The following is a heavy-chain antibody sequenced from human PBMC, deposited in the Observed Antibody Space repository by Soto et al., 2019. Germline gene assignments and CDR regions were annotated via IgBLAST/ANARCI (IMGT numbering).Heavy chain of an antibody. Sequence: GESLKISCQGSGYTFTNYWIGWVRQMPGKGLEWMGVIYPGDSDTKYSPSFQGQVTFSADKSINTAYLQWTSLKASDTAMYFCGRLTGLPHYYSTDVWGQGTTVTVSS. CDR3: GRLTGLPHYYSTDV. D-gene: IGHD3-9*01. V-gene: IGHV5-51*01. CDR2: IYPGDSDT. CDR1: GYTFTNYW. J-gene: IGHJ6*02.